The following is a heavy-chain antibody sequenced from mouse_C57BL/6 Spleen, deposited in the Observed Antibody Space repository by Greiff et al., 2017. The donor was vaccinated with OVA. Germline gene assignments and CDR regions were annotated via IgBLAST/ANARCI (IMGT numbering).Heavy chain of an antibody. Sequence: QVQLQQPGAELVKPGASVKMSCKASGYTFTSYWITWVKQRPGQGLEWIGDIYPGSGSTNYNEKFKSKATLTVDTSSSTAYMLLSSLTSEDSSVYYCARSVSGYAMDYWGQGTSVTVSS. CDR3: ARSVSGYAMDY. D-gene: IGHD3-2*02. CDR2: IYPGSGST. V-gene: IGHV1-55*01. CDR1: GYTFTSYW. J-gene: IGHJ4*01.